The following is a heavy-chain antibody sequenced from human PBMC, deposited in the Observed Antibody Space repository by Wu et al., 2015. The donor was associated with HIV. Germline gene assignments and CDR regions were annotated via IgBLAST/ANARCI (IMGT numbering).Heavy chain of an antibody. CDR2: ISAYNNNT. Sequence: QVQMVQSGAEVRKPGASVRVSCKASGYTFNSYGISWVRQAPGQGLQWMGWISAYNNNTIYAQRFQGRVTMTTDKSTKTVYMELRSLRSDDTAVYFCARFEPGSDNFWNGFYSHWGQGTLVTVSS. J-gene: IGHJ4*02. CDR1: GYTFNSYG. CDR3: ARFEPGSDNFWNGFYSH. V-gene: IGHV1-18*01. D-gene: IGHD3-3*01.